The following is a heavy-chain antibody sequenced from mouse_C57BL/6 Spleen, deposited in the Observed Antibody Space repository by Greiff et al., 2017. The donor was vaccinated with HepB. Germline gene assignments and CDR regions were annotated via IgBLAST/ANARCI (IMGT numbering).Heavy chain of an antibody. J-gene: IGHJ4*01. CDR1: GYTFTDYE. D-gene: IGHD2-5*01. Sequence: QVQLKESGAELVRPGASVTLSCKASGYTFTDYEMHWVKQTPVHGLEWIGAIDPETGGTAYNQKFKGKAILTADKSSSTAYMELRSLTSEDSAVYYCTRGGDSTMDYWGQGTSVTVSS. V-gene: IGHV1-15*01. CDR2: IDPETGGT. CDR3: TRGGDSTMDY.